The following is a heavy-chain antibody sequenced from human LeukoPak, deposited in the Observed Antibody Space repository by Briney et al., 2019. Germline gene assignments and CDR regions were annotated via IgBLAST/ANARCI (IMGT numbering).Heavy chain of an antibody. CDR2: ISGGGGST. J-gene: IGHJ4*02. D-gene: IGHD5-18*01. CDR3: AKPDTAMVRAFDY. Sequence: GGSLRLSCAASGFTFSSYAMSWVRRAPGKGLEWVSAISGGGGSTYYADSVKGRFTISRDNSKNTLYLQMNSLRAEDTAVYYCAKPDTAMVRAFDYWGQGTLVTVSS. CDR1: GFTFSSYA. V-gene: IGHV3-23*01.